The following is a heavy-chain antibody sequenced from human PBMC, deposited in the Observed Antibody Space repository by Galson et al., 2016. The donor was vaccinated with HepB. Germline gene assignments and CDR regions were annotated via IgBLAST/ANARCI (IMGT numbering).Heavy chain of an antibody. V-gene: IGHV4-30-4*01. Sequence: TLSLTCNVSGGSVNSGDYYWSWIRQPPGKGLEWIGYIFYSGSGSTHYSPSLDSRVTISVDTSKNQFSLKLSSVTAADTAVYYCARVEHDFWRVGYFDYWGQGALVTVSS. CDR2: IFYSGSGST. D-gene: IGHD3-3*01. CDR3: ARVEHDFWRVGYFDY. CDR1: GGSVNSGDYY. J-gene: IGHJ4*02.